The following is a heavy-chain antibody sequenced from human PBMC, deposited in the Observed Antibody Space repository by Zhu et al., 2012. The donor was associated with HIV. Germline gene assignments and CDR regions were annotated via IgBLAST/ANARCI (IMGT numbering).Heavy chain of an antibody. J-gene: IGHJ4*02. CDR3: ARHSWTATDYFDY. D-gene: IGHD3-3*02. V-gene: IGHV4-38-2*01. CDR1: GSSIISTYY. Sequence: QVQLQESGPGLVKPSETLSLTCAVSGSSIISTYYWGWIRQPPGKGLEWIGSIYHSETTYYNPSLKSRVTISIDTANNQFSLKLSSVTAADTAVYYCARHSWTATDYFDYRGQGTLVTVSS. CDR2: IYHSETT.